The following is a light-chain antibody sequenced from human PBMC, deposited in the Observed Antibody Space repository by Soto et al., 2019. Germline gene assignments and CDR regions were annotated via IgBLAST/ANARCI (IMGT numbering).Light chain of an antibody. CDR2: DVS. CDR1: SSDVGGYNY. V-gene: IGLV2-14*01. J-gene: IGLJ1*01. CDR3: SSYTSSSTYV. Sequence: QSALTQPASVSGSPGQSITISCTGTSSDVGGYNYVSWYQQHPGKAPKLMIYDVSNRPSGVSNRFSGSKSGNTASLIISGLQAEYEADYYCSSYTSSSTYVFGTGTKLTVL.